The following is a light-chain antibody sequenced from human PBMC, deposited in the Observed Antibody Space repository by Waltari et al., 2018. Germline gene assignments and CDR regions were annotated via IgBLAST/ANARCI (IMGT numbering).Light chain of an antibody. CDR3: QQYGSSSIT. J-gene: IGKJ5*01. CDR1: ENIRSSY. CDR2: GAS. V-gene: IGKV3-20*01. Sequence: EIVLTQSPGTLSLSPGESVTLSCMANENIRSSYLAWYQQKPGQAPRLLIYGASSRASDIPDRFSGRGSGRGFTLSISSLEPEDSAVYFCQQYGSSSITFGQGTRLEIK.